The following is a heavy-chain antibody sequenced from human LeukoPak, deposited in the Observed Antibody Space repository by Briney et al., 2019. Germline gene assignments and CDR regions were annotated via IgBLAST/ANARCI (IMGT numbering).Heavy chain of an antibody. J-gene: IGHJ6*02. CDR2: MYGSNSP. D-gene: IGHD3-16*01. V-gene: IGHV4-4*07. Sequence: PWETLSLTCSVSHGSFNNYFWTWVRQPAGKGLEWIGRMYGSNSPTYNPSLTSRITMSVDTSKNQFSLKLSSVSAADTAVYYCSRGGSPDVWGQGTTVTVSS. CDR1: HGSFNNYF. CDR3: SRGGSPDV.